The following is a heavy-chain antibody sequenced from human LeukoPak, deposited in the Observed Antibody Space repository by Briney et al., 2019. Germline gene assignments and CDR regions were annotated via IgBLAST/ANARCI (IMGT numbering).Heavy chain of an antibody. CDR2: INPSGGST. CDR3: ARDRSGSYALGNYYYMDV. Sequence: ASVKVSCKASGYTFTSYYMHWVRQAPGQGLEWMGIINPSGGSTSYAQKFQGRVTMTRDTSTSTVYMELSSLRSEDTAVYYCARDRSGSYALGNYYYMDVWGKGTTVTVSS. V-gene: IGHV1-46*01. D-gene: IGHD1-26*01. CDR1: GYTFTSYY. J-gene: IGHJ6*03.